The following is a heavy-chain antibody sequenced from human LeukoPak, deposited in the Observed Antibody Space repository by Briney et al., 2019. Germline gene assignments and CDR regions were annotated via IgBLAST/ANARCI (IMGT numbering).Heavy chain of an antibody. J-gene: IGHJ4*02. V-gene: IGHV4-39*01. CDR2: IYYSGST. CDR1: GGSISSSSYY. CDR3: ARITGEHYYDGSGPYYFDY. Sequence: SETLSLTCTVSGGSISSSSYYWGWIRQPPGKGLEWIGSIYYSGSTYYNPSLKSRVTISVDTSKNQFSLKLSSVTAADTAVYYCARITGEHYYDGSGPYYFDYWGQGTLVTVSS. D-gene: IGHD3-22*01.